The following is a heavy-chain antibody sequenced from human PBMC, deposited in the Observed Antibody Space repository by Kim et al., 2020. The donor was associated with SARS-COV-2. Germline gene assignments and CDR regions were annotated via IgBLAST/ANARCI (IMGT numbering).Heavy chain of an antibody. V-gene: IGHV1-69*13. J-gene: IGHJ2*01. Sequence: SVKVSCKASGGTFSSYAISWVRQAPGQGLEWMGGIIPIFGTANYAQKFQGRVTITADESTSTAYMELSSLRSEDTAVYYCAREYGSGSYYSFGYSGGYFDLWGRGTLVTVSS. D-gene: IGHD3-10*01. CDR3: AREYGSGSYYSFGYSGGYFDL. CDR2: IIPIFGTA. CDR1: GGTFSSYA.